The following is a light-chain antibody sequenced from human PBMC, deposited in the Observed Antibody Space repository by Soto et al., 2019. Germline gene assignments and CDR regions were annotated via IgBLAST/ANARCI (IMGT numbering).Light chain of an antibody. V-gene: IGKV3-11*01. Sequence: EIVLTQSPATLSLSPGERATLSCRASQSVSSHLAWYQQKPGQAPRLLIYDSSNRATGIPARFSGSGSGTDFTLTISSLEPKDFAVYYCQQRSNWPLFWTFGGGTKVEIK. CDR3: QQRSNWPLFWT. CDR2: DSS. J-gene: IGKJ4*01. CDR1: QSVSSH.